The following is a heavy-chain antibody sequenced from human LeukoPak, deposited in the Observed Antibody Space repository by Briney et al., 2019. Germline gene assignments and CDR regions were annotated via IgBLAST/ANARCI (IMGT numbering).Heavy chain of an antibody. Sequence: GGSLRLSCAASGFTFTTYGMHWVRQAPGKGLEWVAVISYDGSNKYYADSVKGRFTISRDNSKNTLSLQMNSLRAEDTAVYYCANGYCTNGVCYPYYYYYMDVWGKGTTVTVSS. J-gene: IGHJ6*03. V-gene: IGHV3-30*18. CDR1: GFTFTTYG. CDR2: ISYDGSNK. CDR3: ANGYCTNGVCYPYYYYYMDV. D-gene: IGHD2-8*01.